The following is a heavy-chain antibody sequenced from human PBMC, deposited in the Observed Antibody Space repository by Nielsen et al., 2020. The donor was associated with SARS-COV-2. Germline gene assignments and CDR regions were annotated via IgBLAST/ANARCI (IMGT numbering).Heavy chain of an antibody. Sequence: VRQMPGKGLEWVANIKQDGSEKYYVDSVKGRFTISRDFSKSTLYLQMNSLRAEDTAMYYCAKDRAIFMIYITRGGPDSWGQGTLVTVSS. D-gene: IGHD3/OR15-3a*01. CDR3: AKDRAIFMIYITRGGPDS. CDR2: IKQDGSEK. J-gene: IGHJ4*02. V-gene: IGHV3-7*04.